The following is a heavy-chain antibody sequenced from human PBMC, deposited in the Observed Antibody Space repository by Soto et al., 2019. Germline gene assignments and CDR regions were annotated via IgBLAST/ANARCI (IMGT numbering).Heavy chain of an antibody. J-gene: IGHJ4*02. V-gene: IGHV4-61*01. Sequence: KTSETLSLTCTVSRVSVSSRSYSWSWIRLPPGKGLEWIGYVYDSGSTTYNPSLKSRVTISVDTSKNQFSLKLTSVTAADTAVYYCARVARGRVVGATPPCFDYWGQGTLVTVSS. D-gene: IGHD1-26*01. CDR1: RVSVSSRSYS. CDR3: ARVARGRVVGATPPCFDY. CDR2: VYDSGST.